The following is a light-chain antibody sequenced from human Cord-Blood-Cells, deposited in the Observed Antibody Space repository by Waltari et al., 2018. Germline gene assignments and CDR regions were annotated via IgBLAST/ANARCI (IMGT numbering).Light chain of an antibody. CDR3: AAWDDSLNGWV. CDR1: SSNIGSNT. V-gene: IGLV1-44*01. CDR2: SNT. J-gene: IGLJ3*02. Sequence: QSVLTQPPSASGTPGQRVTISCSGSSSNIGSNTVNWYQQLPGTAPNLRIYSNTQRPSGVPDRFSGSKSGTSASLAISGLQSEDEADYYCAAWDDSLNGWVFGGGTKLTVL.